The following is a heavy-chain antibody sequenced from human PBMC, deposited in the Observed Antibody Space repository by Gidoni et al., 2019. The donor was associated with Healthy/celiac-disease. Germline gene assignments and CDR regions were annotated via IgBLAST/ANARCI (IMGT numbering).Heavy chain of an antibody. J-gene: IGHJ5*02. CDR1: GDTFTSYA. CDR2: INAGNGNT. D-gene: IGHD2-2*01. V-gene: IGHV1-3*01. Sequence: QVQLVQTGAEVTKPGASVKVSCKASGDTFTSYAMHWVRQAPGQRLEWMGWINAGNGNTKYSQKFQGRVTITRDTSASTAYMELSGLRSEDTAVYYCARGRGVPAAINWFDPWGQGTLVTVSS. CDR3: ARGRGVPAAINWFDP.